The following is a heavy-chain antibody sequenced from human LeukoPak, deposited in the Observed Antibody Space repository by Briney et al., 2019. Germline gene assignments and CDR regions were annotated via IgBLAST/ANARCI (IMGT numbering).Heavy chain of an antibody. CDR1: GGSISSYY. Sequence: SETLSLTCTVSGGSISSYYWSWIRQPPGKGLEWIGYIYYSGSTNYNPSLKSRVTISVDTSKNQFSLKLSSVTAADTAVYYCAREYYYYGSGRGYYYYMDVWGKGTTVTVSS. CDR2: IYYSGST. J-gene: IGHJ6*03. D-gene: IGHD3-10*01. V-gene: IGHV4-59*01. CDR3: AREYYYYGSGRGYYYYMDV.